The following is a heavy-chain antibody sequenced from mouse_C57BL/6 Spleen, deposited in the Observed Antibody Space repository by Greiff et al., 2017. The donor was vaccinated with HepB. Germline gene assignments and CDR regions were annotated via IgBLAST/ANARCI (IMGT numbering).Heavy chain of an antibody. CDR3: ARADGNYGDFDY. V-gene: IGHV1-4*01. D-gene: IGHD2-1*01. CDR2: INPSSGYT. J-gene: IGHJ2*01. CDR1: GYTFTSYT. Sequence: QVQLQHSGAELARPGASVKMSCKASGYTFTSYTMHWVKQRPGQGLEWIGYINPSSGYTKYNQKFKDKATLTADKSSSTAYMQLSSLTSEDSAVYYCARADGNYGDFDYWGQGTTLTVSS.